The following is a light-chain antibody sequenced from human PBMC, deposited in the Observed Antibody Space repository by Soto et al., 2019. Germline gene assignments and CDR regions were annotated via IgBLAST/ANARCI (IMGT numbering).Light chain of an antibody. J-gene: IGKJ4*01. V-gene: IGKV3-20*01. CDR1: QSVNGNY. CDR3: QQYGNSPHT. CDR2: GTS. Sequence: EIVLTQSPGTLSLSPVERATLSCRASQSVNGNYVGWDQQKPGQAPRLLIHGTSSRATGIPDRFSGSGSGTHFTLNISRLEPEDFAVYFCQQYGNSPHTFGGGTKVEIK.